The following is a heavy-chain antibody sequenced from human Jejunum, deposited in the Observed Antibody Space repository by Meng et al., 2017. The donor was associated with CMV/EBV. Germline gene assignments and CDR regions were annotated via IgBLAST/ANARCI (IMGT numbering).Heavy chain of an antibody. CDR3: ASDGNGYYVDY. D-gene: IGHD3-3*01. CDR2: IYSGGGT. V-gene: IGHV3-66*01. Sequence: EVHLVESGGGLVQPGGSLRLSCLVSGFIVSSNYMSWVRQAPGKGLEWVSVIYSGGGTLYADSVKGRFTISRDTSQNTVHLHMNSLRVEDTAVYYCASDGNGYYVDYWGQGTLVTASS. J-gene: IGHJ4*02. CDR1: GFIVSSNY.